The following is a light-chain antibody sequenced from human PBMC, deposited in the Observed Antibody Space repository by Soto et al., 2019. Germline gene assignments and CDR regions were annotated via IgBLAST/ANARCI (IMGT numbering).Light chain of an antibody. CDR1: ESISMW. V-gene: IGKV1-5*03. CDR3: QQYNSWT. Sequence: DIQMTQSPSTLSASVGDRVTITCRASESISMWLAWYQQKPGKAPKLLIYRESSLESGVPSRFSGSGYGTEFTLTISSVQPDDSATYYCQQYNSWTFGHGTKVEIK. J-gene: IGKJ1*01. CDR2: RES.